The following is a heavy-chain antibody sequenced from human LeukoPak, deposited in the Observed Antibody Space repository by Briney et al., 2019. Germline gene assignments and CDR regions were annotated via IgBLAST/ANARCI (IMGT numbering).Heavy chain of an antibody. CDR1: GGSISSSSYY. D-gene: IGHD3-22*01. V-gene: IGHV4-39*07. CDR3: ARGPAGGYYSY. CDR2: IYYTGNT. Sequence: SETLSLTCTVSGGSISSSSYYWGWIRQPPGKGLEWIGSIYYTGNTYYNPSLKSRVTISVDTSKNQFSLKLSSVTAADTAVYYCARGPAGGYYSYWGQGTLVTVSS. J-gene: IGHJ4*02.